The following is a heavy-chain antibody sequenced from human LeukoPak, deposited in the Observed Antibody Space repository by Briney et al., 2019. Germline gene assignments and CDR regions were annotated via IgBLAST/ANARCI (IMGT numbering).Heavy chain of an antibody. CDR2: IYYLGGT. J-gene: IGHJ5*01. D-gene: IGHD1-14*01. CDR3: ASQHNGFDS. CDR1: GGSINSTIHH. Sequence: SETLSLTCTVSGGSINSTIHHWGWIRQPPGKGLEWIGSIYYLGGTLYNPSLKSRVTIYVDMSKNQFSLTVNSVTAEDTAVYYCASQHNGFDSWVQGTLVTVSS. V-gene: IGHV4-39*01.